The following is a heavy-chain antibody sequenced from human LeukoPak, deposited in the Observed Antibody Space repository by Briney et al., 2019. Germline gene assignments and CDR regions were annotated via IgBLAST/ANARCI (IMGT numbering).Heavy chain of an antibody. CDR1: GFTFSSYW. D-gene: IGHD4-17*01. J-gene: IGHJ3*02. CDR3: ARVGDETAFDI. CDR2: IKSDGSST. V-gene: IGHV3-74*03. Sequence: PGGSLRLSCAASGFTFSSYWMHWVRQGPGKGLVWVSRIKSDGSSTTYADSVKGRFTISRDNAKNTLYLQMNSLRAEDMAVYYCARVGDETAFDIWGQGTMVTVSS.